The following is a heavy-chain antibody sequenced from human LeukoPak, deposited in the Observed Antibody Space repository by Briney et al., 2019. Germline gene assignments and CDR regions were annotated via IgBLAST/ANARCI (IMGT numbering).Heavy chain of an antibody. CDR2: MKQDGSEK. V-gene: IGHV3-7*01. J-gene: IGHJ3*02. D-gene: IGHD3-10*01. Sequence: GGSLRVSCVASGFTFSTDWMRWGREAPGGRLDGGANMKQDGSEKYYADSVKGRFTISRDNTKNSMYLQMNRLRAEDTAVYYCARDRSWSAFDIWGQGSMVIVSS. CDR3: ARDRSWSAFDI. CDR1: GFTFSTDW.